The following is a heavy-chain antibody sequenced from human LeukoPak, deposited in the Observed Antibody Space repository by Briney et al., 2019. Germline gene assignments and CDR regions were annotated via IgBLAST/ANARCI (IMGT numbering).Heavy chain of an antibody. CDR2: IYTSGST. J-gene: IGHJ4*02. CDR3: ARVDFWSGCFDY. Sequence: SQTLSLTCTVSGGSISSGSYYWSWIRQPAGKGLEWIGRIYTSGSTNYNPSLKSRVTISVDTTKNQFSLKLSSVTAADTAVYYCARVDFWSGCFDYWGQGTLVTVSS. V-gene: IGHV4-61*02. D-gene: IGHD3-3*01. CDR1: GGSISSGSYY.